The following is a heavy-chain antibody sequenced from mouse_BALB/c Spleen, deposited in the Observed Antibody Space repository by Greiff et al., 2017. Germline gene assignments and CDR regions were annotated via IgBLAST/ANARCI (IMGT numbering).Heavy chain of an antibody. Sequence: QVQLKESGAELARPGASVKLSCKASGYTFTSYWMQWVKQRPGQGLEWIGAIYPGDGDTRYTQKFKGKATLTADKSSSTAYMQLSSLASEDSAVYYCASYDLRGAWFAYWGQGTLVTVSA. D-gene: IGHD1-1*01. CDR1: GYTFTSYW. CDR3: ASYDLRGAWFAY. V-gene: IGHV1-87*01. J-gene: IGHJ3*01. CDR2: IYPGDGDT.